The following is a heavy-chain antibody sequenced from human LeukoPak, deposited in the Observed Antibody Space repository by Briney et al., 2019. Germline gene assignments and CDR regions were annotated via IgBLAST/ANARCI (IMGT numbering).Heavy chain of an antibody. CDR1: GFTFNTYT. J-gene: IGHJ4*02. V-gene: IGHV3-21*01. CDR2: ITASSTAI. CDR3: AKDHQDY. Sequence: GGSLRLSCAASGFTFNTYTMNWVRQAPGKGLEWVSSITASSTAIYSADSVKGRFTISRDNAKNLLYLQMNSLRAEDTAVYYCAKDHQDYWGQGTLVTVSS.